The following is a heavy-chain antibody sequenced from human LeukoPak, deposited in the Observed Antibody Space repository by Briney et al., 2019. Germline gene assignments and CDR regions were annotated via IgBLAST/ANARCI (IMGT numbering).Heavy chain of an antibody. J-gene: IGHJ3*02. CDR2: IIPVFDTP. CDR1: GYTFTSYG. D-gene: IGHD3-22*01. V-gene: IGHV1-69*13. Sequence: ASVKVSCKASGYTFTSYGISWVRQAPGQGLEWMGGIIPVFDTPIYAQNFQGRVTITADESTSTVYMELSSLRSEDTAVYFCASTDYYDSRGYGGSFAIWGQGTMVTVSS. CDR3: ASTDYYDSRGYGGSFAI.